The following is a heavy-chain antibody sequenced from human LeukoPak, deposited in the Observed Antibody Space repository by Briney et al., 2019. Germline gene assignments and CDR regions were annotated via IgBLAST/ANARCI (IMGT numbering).Heavy chain of an antibody. D-gene: IGHD2-2*01. CDR3: ARGVPAATGMDV. J-gene: IGHJ6*02. CDR1: GGSFSGYY. CDR2: INHSGST. V-gene: IGHV4-34*01. Sequence: SETLSLTCAVYGGSFSGYYWSWIRQPPGKGLEWIGEINHSGSTNYNPSLKSRVTISVDTSKNQFSLKLSSVTAADTAVCYCARGVPAATGMDVWGQGTTVTVSS.